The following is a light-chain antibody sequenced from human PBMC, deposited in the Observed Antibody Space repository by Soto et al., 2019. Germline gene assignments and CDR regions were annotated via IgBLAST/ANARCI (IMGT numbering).Light chain of an antibody. CDR3: EAWDDSMNGRV. V-gene: IGLV1-44*01. Sequence: QSVLTQPPSASGTPGQRVSISCSGGSSNIGRNTVNWYQQVPGTAPKLLIYSNTQRPSGVPDRLSGSKSGTSASLAISGLQSEDEADYYCEAWDDSMNGRVFVTGTKVTVL. CDR1: SSNIGRNT. J-gene: IGLJ1*01. CDR2: SNT.